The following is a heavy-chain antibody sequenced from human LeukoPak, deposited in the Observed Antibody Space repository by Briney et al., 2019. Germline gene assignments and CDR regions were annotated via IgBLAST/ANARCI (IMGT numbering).Heavy chain of an antibody. CDR3: ARGGGLDV. Sequence: GGSLRLSCAASGFTFRGYWMNGARQAPGKGLEWVASINHNGNVNYYVDSVKGRFTISRDNAKNSLYLQMSNLRAEDTAVYFCARGGGLDVWGQGATVTVSS. J-gene: IGHJ6*02. CDR1: GFTFRGYW. D-gene: IGHD3-16*01. CDR2: INHNGNVN. V-gene: IGHV3-7*03.